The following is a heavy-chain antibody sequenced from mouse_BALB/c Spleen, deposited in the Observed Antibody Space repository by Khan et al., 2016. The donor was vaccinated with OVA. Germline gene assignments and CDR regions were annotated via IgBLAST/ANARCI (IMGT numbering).Heavy chain of an antibody. Sequence: EVQVVESGTVLARPGASVKMSCKASGYIFTSYWMHWVKQRPGPGLEWIGAIYPGNSDTRYNQKFKGKAKLTAVTSASTAYMELSSLTNEDSAVYCWSRSYDSYYFDYWGQGTTLTVSS. V-gene: IGHV1-5*01. D-gene: IGHD2-4*01. J-gene: IGHJ2*01. CDR2: IYPGNSDT. CDR3: SRSYDSYYFDY. CDR1: GYIFTSYW.